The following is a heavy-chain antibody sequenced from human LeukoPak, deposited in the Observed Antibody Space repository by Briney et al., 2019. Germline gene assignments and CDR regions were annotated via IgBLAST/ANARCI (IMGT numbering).Heavy chain of an antibody. J-gene: IGHJ4*02. D-gene: IGHD6-25*01. V-gene: IGHV4-39*07. CDR3: ATLSSAFSGFEY. Sequence: SETLSLTCTVSGGSISSSSYYWGWIRQPPGKGLEWIGEINHSGSTNYNPSLKSRVTISVDTSKNQFSLKLSSVTAADTAVYYCATLSSAFSGFEYWGQGTLVTVSS. CDR1: GGSISSSSYY. CDR2: INHSGST.